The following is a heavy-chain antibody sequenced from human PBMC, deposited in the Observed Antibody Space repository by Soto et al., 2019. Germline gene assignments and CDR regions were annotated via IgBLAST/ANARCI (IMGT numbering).Heavy chain of an antibody. J-gene: IGHJ4*02. CDR1: GFTFTSSA. CDR2: IVVGSGNT. D-gene: IGHD6-19*01. CDR3: ASRGSGWQDYDY. Sequence: SVKVSCKASGFTFTSSAVQWVRQARGQRLEWIGWIVVGSGNTNYAQKFQGRVTITRDTSASTAYMELSSLRSEDTAVYYCASRGSGWQDYDYWGQGTLVTVSS. V-gene: IGHV1-58*01.